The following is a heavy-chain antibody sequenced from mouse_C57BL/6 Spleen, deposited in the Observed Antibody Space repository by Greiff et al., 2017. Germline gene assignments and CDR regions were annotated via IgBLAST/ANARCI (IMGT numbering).Heavy chain of an antibody. CDR3: ARYLHLGGFAY. CDR1: GFTFTDYY. CDR2: IRNKDNGYTA. J-gene: IGHJ3*01. V-gene: IGHV7-3*01. Sequence: EVMLVESGGGLVQPGGSLSLSCAASGFTFTDYYMSWVRQPPGKALEWLGFIRNKDNGYTAEYSASVKGRFTISRDNSQSILYLPMNALRSEDSATYYWARYLHLGGFAYWGQGTLVTVSA. D-gene: IGHD3-1*01.